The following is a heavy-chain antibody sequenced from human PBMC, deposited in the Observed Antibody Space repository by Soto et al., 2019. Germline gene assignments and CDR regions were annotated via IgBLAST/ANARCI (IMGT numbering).Heavy chain of an antibody. CDR3: AAESVGATSYYYGMDV. CDR1: GFTFTNSV. Sequence: GASVKVSCKASGFTFTNSVVQWVRQARGQRLEWIGWIVVHSGNTNYAQNFQERVTIIRDMSTSTANLELSSLKSEDTAVYYCAAESVGATSYYYGMDVWGQGTTVTVSS. J-gene: IGHJ6*02. V-gene: IGHV1-58*01. CDR2: IVVHSGNT. D-gene: IGHD1-26*01.